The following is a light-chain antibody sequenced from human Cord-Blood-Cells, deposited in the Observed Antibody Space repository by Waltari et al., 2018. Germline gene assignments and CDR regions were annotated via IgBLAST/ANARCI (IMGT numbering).Light chain of an antibody. CDR2: EVS. V-gene: IGLV2-14*01. Sequence: QSALTQPASVSGSPGQSITISCTGTSRDVGGYNYVSCYQQHPGKAPKLMIYEVSNRPSGVSNTFSGSKSGNTASLTISGLQAEDVADYYCSSYTSSSTNWVFGGGTKLTVL. CDR3: SSYTSSSTNWV. CDR1: SRDVGGYNY. J-gene: IGLJ3*02.